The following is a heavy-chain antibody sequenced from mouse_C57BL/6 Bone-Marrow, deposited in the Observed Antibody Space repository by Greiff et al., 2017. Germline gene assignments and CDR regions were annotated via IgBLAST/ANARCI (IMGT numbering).Heavy chain of an antibody. J-gene: IGHJ2*01. CDR3: TPLITTAYY. Sequence: VQLKQSGSELVRPGASVKLSCTASGFNIKDDYMHWVKQRPEQGLEWIGWIDPENGDTEYASKFQGKATITADTSSNTAYLQLSSLTSEDTAVYYCTPLITTAYYWGQGTTLTVSS. D-gene: IGHD1-1*01. CDR2: IDPENGDT. CDR1: GFNIKDDY. V-gene: IGHV14-4*01.